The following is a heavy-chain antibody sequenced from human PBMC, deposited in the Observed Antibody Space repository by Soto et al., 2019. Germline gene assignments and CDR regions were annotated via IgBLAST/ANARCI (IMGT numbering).Heavy chain of an antibody. J-gene: IGHJ4*02. D-gene: IGHD3-22*01. V-gene: IGHV5-10-1*01. CDR3: AIHRGYYDGKWRCFDY. CDR1: GYRFSSFTSYW. Sequence: GESLKISCKGSGYRFSSFTSYWISWVRQMPGKGLEWMGRIDPSDSYTKYSPSFQGHVTISVDKSTSAAYLQWSSLKASDTAMYYCAIHRGYYDGKWRCFDYWGQGTPVTVSS. CDR2: IDPSDSYT.